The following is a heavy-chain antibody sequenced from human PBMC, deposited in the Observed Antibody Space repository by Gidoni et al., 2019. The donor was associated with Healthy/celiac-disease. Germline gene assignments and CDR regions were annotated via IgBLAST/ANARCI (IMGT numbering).Heavy chain of an antibody. CDR2: IYWDDDK. V-gene: IGHV2-5*02. D-gene: IGHD3-10*01. CDR3: AHQPGITAAFDI. Sequence: QITLKESGPTLVNPTQTLTLTCTFSGFSLSTSGVGVGWIRQPPVKALEWLALIYWDDDKRYSPSLKSRLTITKDTSKNQLVLTMTNMDPVDTATYYCAHQPGITAAFDIWGQGTMVTVSS. J-gene: IGHJ3*02. CDR1: GFSLSTSGVG.